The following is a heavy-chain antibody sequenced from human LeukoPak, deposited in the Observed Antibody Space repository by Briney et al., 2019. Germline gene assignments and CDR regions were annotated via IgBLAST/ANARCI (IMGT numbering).Heavy chain of an antibody. Sequence: ASVKVSCKTSGYTFINYYIHWVRQAPGQGLEWMGLINPSGGGTTYAQKFQGRVTMTRDMSTSTVYMELSSLRSEDTAVYYCARGPLMWEYYYDYWGQGTLVTVSS. CDR3: ARGPLMWEYYYDY. D-gene: IGHD1-26*01. CDR1: GYTFINYY. V-gene: IGHV1-46*01. CDR2: INPSGGGT. J-gene: IGHJ4*02.